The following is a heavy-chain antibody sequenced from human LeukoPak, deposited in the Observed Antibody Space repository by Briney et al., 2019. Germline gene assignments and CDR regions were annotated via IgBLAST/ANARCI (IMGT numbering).Heavy chain of an antibody. CDR2: LYGNADK. Sequence: GPSLANPTQTPTVTCTFSGFSPTTNEVGVGSIPQPPGKALEWLALLYGNADKRSTPSLKTRLTATKDTSKHQVVLTISNMDCVNTPTYYCAHDSPGNYGFDYWGQGILVSVSS. CDR1: GFSPTTNEVG. CDR3: AHDSPGNYGFDY. D-gene: IGHD3-10*01. V-gene: IGHV2-5*01. J-gene: IGHJ4*02.